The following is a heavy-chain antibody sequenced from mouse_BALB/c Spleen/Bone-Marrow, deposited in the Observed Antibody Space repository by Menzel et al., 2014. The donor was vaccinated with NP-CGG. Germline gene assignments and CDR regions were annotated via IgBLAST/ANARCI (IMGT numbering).Heavy chain of an antibody. D-gene: IGHD2-4*01. CDR1: GFTFTDYY. J-gene: IGHJ1*01. Sequence: EVHLVESGGGLVQPGDSLRLSCATSGFTFTDYYMSWVRQPPGKALEWLGFIRNKANGYTTEYSASVKGRFTISRDNSQSILYVQMNTLRAEDSATYYCARDTVITTHWYFDVWVAGTTVTVSS. CDR3: ARDTVITTHWYFDV. CDR2: IRNKANGYTT. V-gene: IGHV7-3*02.